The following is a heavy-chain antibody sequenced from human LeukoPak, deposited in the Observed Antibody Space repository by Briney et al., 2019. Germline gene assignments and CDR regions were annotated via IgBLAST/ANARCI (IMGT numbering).Heavy chain of an antibody. CDR3: ARHGGFGNGWHDS. D-gene: IGHD6-19*01. V-gene: IGHV4-39*01. Sequence: PSETLSLTCTVSGDSISSSSYYWGWIRQPPGKGLEWIGSIYYSGSTYYNPSLKSRVTISVDTSKNHFSLKLSSVTAADTAVYYCARHGGFGNGWHDSWGQGTLVTVSS. CDR1: GDSISSSSYY. J-gene: IGHJ5*01. CDR2: IYYSGST.